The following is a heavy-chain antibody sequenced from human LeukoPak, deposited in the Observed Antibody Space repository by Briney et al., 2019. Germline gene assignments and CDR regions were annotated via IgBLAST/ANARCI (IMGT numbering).Heavy chain of an antibody. CDR1: GFTFSSYE. CDR2: IGSSGSTI. J-gene: IGHJ4*02. D-gene: IGHD3-22*01. Sequence: PGGSLRLSCAASGFTFSSYEMNWVRQAPGKGLEWVSYIGSSGSTIFYADSVKGRFTISRDNAENSLYLQMNSLRAEDTAIYYCARVPIRGYYSDYWGQGTLVSVSS. V-gene: IGHV3-48*03. CDR3: ARVPIRGYYSDY.